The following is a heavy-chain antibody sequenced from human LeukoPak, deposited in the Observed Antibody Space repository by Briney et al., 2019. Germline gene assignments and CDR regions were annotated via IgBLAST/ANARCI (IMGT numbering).Heavy chain of an antibody. J-gene: IGHJ4*02. CDR3: ARLPRNDILTALDF. Sequence: SETLSLTCTVSGGSISSYYWNWIRQQPGKGLEWIGYIYYSGSTYYNPSLKSRVTISVDTYKNQFSLKLSSMTAADTAVYYCARLPRNDILTALDFWGQGTLVTVSS. CDR2: IYYSGST. CDR1: GGSISSYY. V-gene: IGHV4-59*06. D-gene: IGHD3-9*01.